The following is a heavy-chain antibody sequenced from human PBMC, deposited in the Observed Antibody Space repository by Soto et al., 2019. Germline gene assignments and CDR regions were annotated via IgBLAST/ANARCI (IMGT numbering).Heavy chain of an antibody. CDR3: ARKAGIQLWLNQWFDP. J-gene: IGHJ5*02. D-gene: IGHD5-18*01. Sequence: QVQLVQSGAEVKKPGSSVKVSCKASGGTFSSYAISWVRQAPGQGLEWMGGIIPIFGTANYAQKFQGRVTITADESTSTAYMERSSLRSEDTAGYYCARKAGIQLWLNQWFDPWGQGTLVTVSS. V-gene: IGHV1-69*01. CDR2: IIPIFGTA. CDR1: GGTFSSYA.